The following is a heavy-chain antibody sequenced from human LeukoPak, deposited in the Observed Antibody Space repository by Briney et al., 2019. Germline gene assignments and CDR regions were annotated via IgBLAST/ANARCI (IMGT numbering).Heavy chain of an antibody. V-gene: IGHV3-7*05. D-gene: IGHD4-11*01. J-gene: IGHJ4*02. Sequence: PGGSLRLSCAASGFTFSNYWMSWVRQAPGKGLEWVANIKQDGSENNYVGPVKGRFTISRDNAKSLLYLQMNSLRAEDTALYYCATDSYSKGDYWGQGTLVTVSS. CDR1: GFTFSNYW. CDR2: IKQDGSEN. CDR3: ATDSYSKGDY.